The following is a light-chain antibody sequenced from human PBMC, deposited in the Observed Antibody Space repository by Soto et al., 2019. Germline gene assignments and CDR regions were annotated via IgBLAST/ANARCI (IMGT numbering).Light chain of an antibody. V-gene: IGKV1-39*01. J-gene: IGKJ1*01. CDR3: QQGYSRPRT. Sequence: DIQLTQSPSSLSASVGDRVTITCRASQSISTSLNWYQQKPGKAPNLLIFTSSNLESGVPPRFSGSGSGTDFTLTISSLQPEDFATYFCQQGYSRPRTFGQGTKVDIK. CDR1: QSISTS. CDR2: TSS.